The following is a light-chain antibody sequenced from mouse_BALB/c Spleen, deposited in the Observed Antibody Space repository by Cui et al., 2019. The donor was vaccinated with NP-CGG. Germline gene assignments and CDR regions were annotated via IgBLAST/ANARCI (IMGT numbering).Light chain of an antibody. Sequence: AVVTQDSALTTSPGETVTLTCRSSTGAVTTSNYANWVQEKPDHLFTGLIGGTNNRAPGVPARFSGSLIGDEAALTITGAQTEDEAIYFCALWYSNHWVFGGGTKLTVL. CDR2: GTN. CDR3: ALWYSNHWV. J-gene: IGLJ1*01. CDR1: TGAVTTSNY. V-gene: IGLV1*01.